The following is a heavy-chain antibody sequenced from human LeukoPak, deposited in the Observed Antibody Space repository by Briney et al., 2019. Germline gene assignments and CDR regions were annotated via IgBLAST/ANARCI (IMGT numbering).Heavy chain of an antibody. V-gene: IGHV4-59*01. CDR2: IHSGGST. J-gene: IGHJ3*02. CDR3: AKDNYDFSSDYHLYVFDI. CDR1: GGSIRNND. Sequence: PSETLSLTCTVSGGSIRNNDWSWIRLPPGKGLEWIGYIHSGGSTNYNPSLKDRVTISVDTSKNEFSLKLRSVTAADTAVYYCAKDNYDFSSDYHLYVFDIWSQGTMVTVSS. D-gene: IGHD3-3*01.